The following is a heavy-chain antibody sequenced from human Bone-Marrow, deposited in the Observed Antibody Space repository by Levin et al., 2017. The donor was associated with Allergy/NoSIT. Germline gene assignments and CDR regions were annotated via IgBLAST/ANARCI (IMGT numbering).Heavy chain of an antibody. CDR1: GFNVDDYA. Sequence: GGSLRLSCVVSGFNVDDYAMHWVRQAPGKGLEWVSVISWNRDSIGYADSVRGRFTISRDDTKNSLFLQMNNLRLGDTAVYYCAKGVSRGGSTPPNYWGQGTQVTVS. D-gene: IGHD5-24*01. CDR3: AKGVSRGGSTPPNY. CDR2: ISWNRDSI. J-gene: IGHJ4*02. V-gene: IGHV3-9*01.